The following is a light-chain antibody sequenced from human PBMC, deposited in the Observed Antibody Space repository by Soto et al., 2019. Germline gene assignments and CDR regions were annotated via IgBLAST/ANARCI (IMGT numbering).Light chain of an antibody. CDR3: QQFDSSPYT. CDR2: GAS. V-gene: IGKV3-20*01. Sequence: EIVLTHSPGTLSLSPGERATFSCRASQSISNNYLAWYQQKPGQAPRLLIYGASSRATGIPDRFSGSGSGTDFTLTISRLEPEDFAVYYCQQFDSSPYTFGQGTK. J-gene: IGKJ2*01. CDR1: QSISNNY.